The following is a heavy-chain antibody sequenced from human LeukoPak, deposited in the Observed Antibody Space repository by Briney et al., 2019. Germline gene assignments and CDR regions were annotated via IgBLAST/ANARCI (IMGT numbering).Heavy chain of an antibody. CDR1: GGTFSSYA. V-gene: IGHV1-69*13. Sequence: ASVKVSCKASGGTFSSYAISWVRQAPGQGLEWMGGIIPIFGTANYAQKFQGRVTITADESTSTAYMELSSLRSEDTAVYYCAREERGYCSSTSCYRWFDPWGQGTLVTVSS. D-gene: IGHD2-2*01. CDR3: AREERGYCSSTSCYRWFDP. CDR2: IIPIFGTA. J-gene: IGHJ5*02.